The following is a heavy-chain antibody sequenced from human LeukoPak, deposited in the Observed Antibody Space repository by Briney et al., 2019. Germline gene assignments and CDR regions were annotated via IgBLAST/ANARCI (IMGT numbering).Heavy chain of an antibody. V-gene: IGHV3-30-3*01. J-gene: IGHJ4*02. D-gene: IGHD3-22*01. Sequence: GGSLRLSCAASGFTFSSYAMHWVRQAPGKGLEWVAVISYDGSNKYYADSVKGRFTISRDNSKNTLYLQMNSLRAEDTAVYYCASGSGYTLSWGQGTLVTVSS. CDR1: GFTFSSYA. CDR2: ISYDGSNK. CDR3: ASGSGYTLS.